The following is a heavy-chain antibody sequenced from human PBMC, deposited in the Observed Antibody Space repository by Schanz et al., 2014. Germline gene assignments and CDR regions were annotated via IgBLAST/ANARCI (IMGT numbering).Heavy chain of an antibody. CDR1: GFTFADYY. CDR2: VSSYDTTV. Sequence: QVQLLESGGGLFKPGGSLRLSCAGSGFTFADYYMTWIRQAPGKGREWISYVSSYDTTVSYADSVKGRFTISRDNAKISVYLQMNSLRVVDTAVYYCARCGFRKFGVVYGLAVWGQGTTVTVS. J-gene: IGHJ6*02. CDR3: ARCGFRKFGVVYGLAV. V-gene: IGHV3-11*01. D-gene: IGHD3-3*01.